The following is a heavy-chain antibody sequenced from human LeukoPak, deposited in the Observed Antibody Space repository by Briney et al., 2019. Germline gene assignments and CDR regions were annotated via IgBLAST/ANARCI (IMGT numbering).Heavy chain of an antibody. V-gene: IGHV1-2*02. Sequence: ASVKVSCKASGYTLTNCYIHWVRQAPGQGLECMGWMNPNTGGTNYAQKFQGRVTMARDTSISTAYMELSRLTSDDSAVYYCARGTTHPDYWGQGTLVTVSS. CDR2: MNPNTGGT. J-gene: IGHJ4*02. CDR3: ARGTTHPDY. CDR1: GYTLTNCY. D-gene: IGHD4-11*01.